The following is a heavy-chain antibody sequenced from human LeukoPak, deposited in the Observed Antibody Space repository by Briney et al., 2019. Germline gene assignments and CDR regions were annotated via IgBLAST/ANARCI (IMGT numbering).Heavy chain of an antibody. D-gene: IGHD2-8*01. V-gene: IGHV1-69*05. CDR2: IIPMFGAP. J-gene: IGHJ4*02. Sequence: SVKVSCKASGDTFSIYEISWVRQAPGQGLEWMGDIIPMFGAPNYARRFLGRVTITTDESTSTAYMELNSLTSEDTGVYYCARGYCTNSACLGRPYFDHWGQGTLVTVSS. CDR3: ARGYCTNSACLGRPYFDH. CDR1: GDTFSIYE.